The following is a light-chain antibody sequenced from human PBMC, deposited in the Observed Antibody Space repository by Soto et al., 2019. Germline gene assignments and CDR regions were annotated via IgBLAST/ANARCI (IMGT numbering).Light chain of an antibody. CDR3: QQYESSPLT. CDR2: RAS. J-gene: IGKJ4*01. V-gene: IGKV3-20*01. CDR1: QRVSSGF. Sequence: EIVLTQSPDTLSLSPGERATLSCRASQRVSSGFLAWYQRKPGQAPRLLIYRASTRATGIPDRFTGSGSGTDFTLTISRLEPEDFAVYYCQQYESSPLTFGGGTKVEIK.